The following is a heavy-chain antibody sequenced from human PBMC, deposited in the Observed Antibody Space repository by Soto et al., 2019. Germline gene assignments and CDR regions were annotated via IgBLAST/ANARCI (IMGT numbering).Heavy chain of an antibody. V-gene: IGHV3-23*01. CDR2: IPASGSAT. D-gene: IGHD3-10*01. CDR1: GFTFRKHA. J-gene: IGHJ5*02. CDR3: AKDVADRGIYS. Sequence: EVQVLESGGALVQPGGSLRLSCAASGFTFRKHAMTWVRQAPGQGLEYVSSIPASGSATFYAASVRGRFAISRDNAKSTLYLQMNSLRAEDTALYYCAKDVADRGIYSWGQGTLVTVSS.